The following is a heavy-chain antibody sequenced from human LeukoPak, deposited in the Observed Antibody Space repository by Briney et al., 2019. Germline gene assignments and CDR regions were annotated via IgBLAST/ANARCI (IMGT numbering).Heavy chain of an antibody. CDR3: ARHDYRDTDYYGSGTND. V-gene: IGHV4-39*01. CDR1: GDSISSTTDS. D-gene: IGHD3-10*01. J-gene: IGHJ4*02. CDR2: IYSSGQS. Sequence: SETLSLTCTVSGDSISSTTDSWGWIRQSPGKGLEWIGSIYSSGQSYYKVSLRSRVTMSVDTSKNQFSLKLSSVTAADTAVYYCARHDYRDTDYYGSGTNDWGQGTLVTVSS.